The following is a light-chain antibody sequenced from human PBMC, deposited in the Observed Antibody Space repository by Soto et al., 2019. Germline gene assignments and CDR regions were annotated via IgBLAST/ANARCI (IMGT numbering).Light chain of an antibody. Sequence: EIVLTQSPATLSLSPGERATLSCRASQSVSSYLAWYQQKPGQAPRLLIYDASNRATGIPARFSGSGSGTDFTLTLSSLEPEDFAIYYCQQRSNWPSFGQGTLLEIK. CDR2: DAS. CDR3: QQRSNWPS. J-gene: IGKJ5*01. V-gene: IGKV3-11*01. CDR1: QSVSSY.